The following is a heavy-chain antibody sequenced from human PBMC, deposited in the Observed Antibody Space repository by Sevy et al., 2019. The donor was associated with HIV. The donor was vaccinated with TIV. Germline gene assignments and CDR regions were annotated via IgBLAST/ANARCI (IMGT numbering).Heavy chain of an antibody. Sequence: GSLRLSCTVSGGSISSYYWSWIRQPPGKGLEWIGYIDYSGSTNYNPSLKSRVTISVDTSKNQFSLKLSSVTAADTAVYYCARGGYYDRKGLFDYWGQGTLVTVSS. CDR3: ARGGYYDRKGLFDY. D-gene: IGHD3-22*01. J-gene: IGHJ4*02. CDR2: IDYSGST. CDR1: GGSISSYY. V-gene: IGHV4-59*01.